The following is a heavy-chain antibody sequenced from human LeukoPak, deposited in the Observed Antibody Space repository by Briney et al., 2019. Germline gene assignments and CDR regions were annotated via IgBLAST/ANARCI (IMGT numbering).Heavy chain of an antibody. J-gene: IGHJ4*02. V-gene: IGHV3-23*01. CDR2: ISSSGGST. Sequence: PGGSLRLSCAASGFTFSSYAMSWVRQAPGKGLEWVSAISSSGGSTYYADSVKGRFTISRDNSKNTLYLQMNSLRAEDTAVYYCAKDIPRGYSYGYFYYWGQGTLVTVSS. D-gene: IGHD5-18*01. CDR3: AKDIPRGYSYGYFYY. CDR1: GFTFSSYA.